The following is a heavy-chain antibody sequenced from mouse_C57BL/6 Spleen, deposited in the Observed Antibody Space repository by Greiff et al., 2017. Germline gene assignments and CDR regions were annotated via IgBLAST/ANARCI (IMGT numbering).Heavy chain of an antibody. Sequence: EVQLVESGGGLVKPGASLKLSCAASGFTFSDYGMHWVRQAPEKGLEWVAYISSGSSTIYYADTVKGRFTISRDNAKNTLFLQMTRLRAADTATYYCSRGVTAWRAMDYWGQGTSVTVSS. CDR1: GFTFSDYG. CDR2: ISSGSSTI. J-gene: IGHJ4*01. CDR3: SRGVTAWRAMDY. D-gene: IGHD2-3*01. V-gene: IGHV5-17*01.